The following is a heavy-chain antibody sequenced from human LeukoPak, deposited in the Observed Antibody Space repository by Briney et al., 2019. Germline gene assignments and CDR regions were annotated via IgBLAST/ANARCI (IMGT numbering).Heavy chain of an antibody. J-gene: IGHJ6*03. D-gene: IGHD4-11*01. Sequence: GGSLRLSCAATGFTFDDYAMHWVRQAPGKGLEWVSVIYSGGSTYYADSVKGRFTISRDNSKNTLYLQMNSLRAEDTAVYYCAREYSNRWYFYYYMDVWGKGTTVTVSS. V-gene: IGHV3-66*02. CDR1: GFTFDDYA. CDR2: IYSGGST. CDR3: AREYSNRWYFYYYMDV.